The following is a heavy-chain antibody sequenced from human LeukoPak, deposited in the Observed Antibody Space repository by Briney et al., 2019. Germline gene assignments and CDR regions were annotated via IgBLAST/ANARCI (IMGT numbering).Heavy chain of an antibody. CDR3: ARGVPKGVTWPDY. Sequence: ASVKVSCKASGYTFTGYYMHGGRQAPGQGLECMGWINPNIGGTNYAQKFQGRVTMTRDTSISTAYMELSRLRSDDTAVYYCARGVPKGVTWPDYWGQGTLVTVSS. CDR2: INPNIGGT. D-gene: IGHD2-21*02. CDR1: GYTFTGYY. V-gene: IGHV1-2*02. J-gene: IGHJ4*02.